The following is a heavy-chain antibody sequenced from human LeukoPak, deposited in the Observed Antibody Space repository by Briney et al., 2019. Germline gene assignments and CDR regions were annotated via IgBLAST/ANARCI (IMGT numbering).Heavy chain of an antibody. CDR2: ISGRDTDT. D-gene: IGHD4-23*01. V-gene: IGHV3-23*01. J-gene: IGHJ4*02. CDR1: GFTFSTYG. Sequence: GGSLRLSCEASGFTFSTYGMSWVRRAPGKGLGWVSAISGRDTDTYYADSVEGRFTISRDNSKNTLYLQMNSLRAEDAAVYYCAKRSDYGSNGNYFDYWGQGTPVTVSS. CDR3: AKRSDYGSNGNYFDY.